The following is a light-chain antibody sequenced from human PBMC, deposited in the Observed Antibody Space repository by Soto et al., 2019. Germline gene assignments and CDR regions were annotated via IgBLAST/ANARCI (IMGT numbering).Light chain of an antibody. CDR2: GAS. CDR3: QQYGTTRIT. CDR1: QSVSNSY. V-gene: IGKV3-20*01. Sequence: ESVLTQSPGTLSLSPGERATLSFRASQSVSNSYLAWYQQKPGQAPRLLMYGASNRATGIPDRFSGSGSETDFTLTISRLEPEDFAVYYCQQYGTTRITFGQGTRLEIK. J-gene: IGKJ5*01.